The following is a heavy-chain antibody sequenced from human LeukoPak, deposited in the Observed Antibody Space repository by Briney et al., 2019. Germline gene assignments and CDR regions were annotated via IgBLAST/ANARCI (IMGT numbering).Heavy chain of an antibody. CDR3: ARGLGEGYPDS. V-gene: IGHV4-34*01. Sequence: SETLSLTCAVHGGSFSGFYWTWMRQPPGKGPEWIGEVNHSRGTNYNPSLKSRVTISEDTSKNLFSLNLTSVTAADTAVYYCARGLGEGYPDSWGQGTLVTVSS. D-gene: IGHD5-24*01. CDR2: VNHSRGT. J-gene: IGHJ4*02. CDR1: GGSFSGFY.